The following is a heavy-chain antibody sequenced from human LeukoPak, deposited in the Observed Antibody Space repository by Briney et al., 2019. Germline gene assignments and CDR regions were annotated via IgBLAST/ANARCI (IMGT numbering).Heavy chain of an antibody. CDR3: ARGDGDGWSPLLAYYYFYYMGV. CDR2: MNPNSGNT. Sequence: GASEKVSCKASGYTFTSYDINWVRQATGQGLEWMGWMNPNSGNTGYAQKFQGRVTMTRNTSISTAYMELSSLRSEDTAVYYCARGDGDGWSPLLAYYYFYYMGVWGKGTTVTVSS. CDR1: GYTFTSYD. D-gene: IGHD3-10*01. J-gene: IGHJ6*03. V-gene: IGHV1-8*01.